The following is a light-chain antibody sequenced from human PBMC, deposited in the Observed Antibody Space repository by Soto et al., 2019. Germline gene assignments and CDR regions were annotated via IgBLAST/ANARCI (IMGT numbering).Light chain of an antibody. CDR3: QQYDTSPRT. CDR1: QSVSSNY. CDR2: GAS. J-gene: IGKJ1*01. Sequence: EVMLTQSPGTLYLSPGERATLSCRASQSVSSNYLAWYQQKSGQAPRLLIYGASNRATGIPDRFSGSGSGTDFTLTNRRLEPEDFAVYYCQQYDTSPRTFGQGTKVEFK. V-gene: IGKV3-20*01.